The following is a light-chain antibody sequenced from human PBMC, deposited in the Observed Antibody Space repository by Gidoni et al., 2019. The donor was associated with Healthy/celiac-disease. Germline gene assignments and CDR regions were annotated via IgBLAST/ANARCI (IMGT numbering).Light chain of an antibody. V-gene: IGKV1-39*01. CDR1: QSISSY. CDR2: AAS. CDR3: QQSYSTPFT. Sequence: DIQMTQSPPSLSASVGDRVTITCRASQSISSYLNWYQQKPGKAPKLLIYAASSLQSGVPSRFSGRGSGTDFTLTISSLQPEDFATYYCQQSYSTPFTFGPGTKVDIK. J-gene: IGKJ3*01.